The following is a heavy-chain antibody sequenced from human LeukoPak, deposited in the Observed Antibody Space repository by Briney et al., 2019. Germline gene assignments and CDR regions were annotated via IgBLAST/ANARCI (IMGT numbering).Heavy chain of an antibody. CDR3: ARDPNSGYDYFDY. V-gene: IGHV4-59*12. Sequence: PSETLSLTCTVSGGSISSYYWSWIRQPPGKGLEWIGYIYYSGSTNYNPSLKSRVTISVDTSKNQFSLRLSSVTAADTAVYYCARDPNSGYDYFDYWGQGTLVIVSS. D-gene: IGHD5-12*01. CDR2: IYYSGST. J-gene: IGHJ4*02. CDR1: GGSISSYY.